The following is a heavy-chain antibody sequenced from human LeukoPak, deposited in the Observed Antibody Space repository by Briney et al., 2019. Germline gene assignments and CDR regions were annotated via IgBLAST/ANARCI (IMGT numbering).Heavy chain of an antibody. V-gene: IGHV1-18*04. Sequence: GASVTVSCKASGYTFTGYYMHWVRQAPGQGLEWMGWISSYNGNANYAQKFLDRVTITTDSATSTAYTELRSLRSDDTAVFYCARANYYAGMDVWGQGTTVTVSS. CDR3: ARANYYAGMDV. J-gene: IGHJ6*02. CDR2: ISSYNGNA. CDR1: GYTFTGYY.